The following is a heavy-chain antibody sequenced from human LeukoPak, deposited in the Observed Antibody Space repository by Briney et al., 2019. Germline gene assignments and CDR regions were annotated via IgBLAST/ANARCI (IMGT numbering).Heavy chain of an antibody. Sequence: NPGGSLRLSCAASGFTFSSYAMSWVRQAPGKGLEWVSATGGDGSRTFYADFVKGRFTISRDNSKNTLYLRVHSLRAEDTAVYYCAKYRPGTYYRGPGMDVWGQGTTVTVSS. CDR2: TGGDGSRT. D-gene: IGHD3-10*01. CDR1: GFTFSSYA. CDR3: AKYRPGTYYRGPGMDV. J-gene: IGHJ6*02. V-gene: IGHV3-23*01.